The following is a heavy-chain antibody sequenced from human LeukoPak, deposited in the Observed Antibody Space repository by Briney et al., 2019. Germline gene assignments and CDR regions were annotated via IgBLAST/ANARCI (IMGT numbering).Heavy chain of an antibody. CDR3: AKDRVTLDIVVVPAAISDY. CDR1: GFTFSSYA. Sequence: GGSLRLSCAASGFTFSSYAMSWVRQAPGKGLEWVSAISGSGGSTYYADSVKGRFTISRDNSKNTLYLQMNSLRAEDTAVYYCAKDRVTLDIVVVPAAISDYWGQGTLVTVSS. V-gene: IGHV3-23*01. D-gene: IGHD2-2*02. CDR2: ISGSGGST. J-gene: IGHJ4*02.